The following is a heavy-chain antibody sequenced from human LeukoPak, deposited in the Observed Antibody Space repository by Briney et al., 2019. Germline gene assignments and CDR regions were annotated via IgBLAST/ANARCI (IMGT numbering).Heavy chain of an antibody. D-gene: IGHD5-18*01. J-gene: IGHJ4*02. Sequence: GGSLRLSCAASGFTFSSHWMGWVRQAPGKGLEWVANIKQDGSAIHYVDSVKGRFTISRDNAQNSLHLQMNSLRAEDTAVYYCARVDYTGGYSCGYFDHWGQGTLVTVSS. CDR3: ARVDYTGGYSCGYFDH. V-gene: IGHV3-7*04. CDR2: IKQDGSAI. CDR1: GFTFSSHW.